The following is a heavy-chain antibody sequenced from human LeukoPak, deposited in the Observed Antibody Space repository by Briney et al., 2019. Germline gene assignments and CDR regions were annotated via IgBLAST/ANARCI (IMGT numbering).Heavy chain of an antibody. CDR3: ASLAAAGTGDFDY. V-gene: IGHV1-2*02. J-gene: IGHJ4*02. Sequence: SVQVSCKASGYTFTGYYMHWVRQAPGQGLEWMGWINPNSGGTNYAQKFQGRVTMTRDTSISTAYMELSRLRSDDTAVYYCASLAAAGTGDFDYWGQGTLVTVSS. D-gene: IGHD6-13*01. CDR1: GYTFTGYY. CDR2: INPNSGGT.